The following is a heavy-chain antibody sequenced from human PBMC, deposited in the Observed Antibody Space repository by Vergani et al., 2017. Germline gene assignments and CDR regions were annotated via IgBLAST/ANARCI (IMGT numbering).Heavy chain of an antibody. J-gene: IGHJ4*02. CDR1: GFTFSSYA. D-gene: IGHD2-15*01. CDR3: ARAEKDDIVGVFDY. CDR2: ISYDGSNK. Sequence: VPLVESGGGVVQPGRSLRLSCAASGFTFSSYALHWVRPAPGKGLEWVAVISYDGSNKYYADSVKGRFTISRDNSKNTLYLQMNSLRGEDTAVYYCARAEKDDIVGVFDYWGQGTLVTVSS. V-gene: IGHV3-30-3*01.